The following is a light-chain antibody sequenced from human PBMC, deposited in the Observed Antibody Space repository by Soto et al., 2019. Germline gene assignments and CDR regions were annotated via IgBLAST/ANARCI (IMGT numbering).Light chain of an antibody. CDR3: CSYAGSYTRV. J-gene: IGLJ1*01. CDR1: SSDIGAYIY. Sequence: QSALTQPPSASGSPGQSVTISCTGTSSDIGAYIYVSWYQQHPGKAPKLMISEVSRRPSGVPERFSGSKSGNTASLTVSGLQADDEAHYYCCSYAGSYTRVFGTGTKLTVL. V-gene: IGLV2-8*01. CDR2: EVS.